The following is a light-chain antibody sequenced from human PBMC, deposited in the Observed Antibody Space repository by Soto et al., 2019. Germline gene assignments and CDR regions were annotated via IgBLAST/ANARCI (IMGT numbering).Light chain of an antibody. J-gene: IGLJ1*01. CDR2: EGT. CDR1: KSDVGTYNL. V-gene: IGLV2-23*01. Sequence: QSALTQPASVSGSPGQSITISCTGTKSDVGTYNLVSWYQQHPGKAPKLMTYEGTKRPSGVSNRFSGSNSGNTASLTISGLQAEDEADYYCYSYAGSGTYVFGTGTKVTVL. CDR3: YSYAGSGTYV.